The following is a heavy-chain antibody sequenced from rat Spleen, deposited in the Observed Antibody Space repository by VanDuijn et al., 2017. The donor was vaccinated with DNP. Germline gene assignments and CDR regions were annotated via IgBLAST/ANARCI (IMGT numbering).Heavy chain of an antibody. CDR2: ITNSGGSI. Sequence: EVQLVESGGGFVQPGRSLKLSCAASGFTFSNYGMAWVRQAPTKGLEWVASITNSGGSIYYRDSLKGRITVSRDNAKSTLYLQMDSLRSEDTATYYCTTGAGSPWGQGTSVTVSS. J-gene: IGHJ4*01. D-gene: IGHD1-4*01. V-gene: IGHV5-27*01. CDR3: TTGAGSP. CDR1: GFTFSNYG.